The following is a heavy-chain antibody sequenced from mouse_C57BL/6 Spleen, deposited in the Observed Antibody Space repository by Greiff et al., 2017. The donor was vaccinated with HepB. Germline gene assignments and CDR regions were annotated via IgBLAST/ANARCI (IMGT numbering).Heavy chain of an antibody. J-gene: IGHJ3*01. CDR3: TTGDGFAY. Sequence: EVKLQESGAELVRPGASVKLSCTASGFNIKDDYMHWVKQRPEQGLEWIGWIDPENGDTEYASKFQGKATITADTSSNTAYLQLSSLTSEDTAVYYCTTGDGFAYWGQGTLVTVSA. V-gene: IGHV14-4*01. CDR2: IDPENGDT. CDR1: GFNIKDDY.